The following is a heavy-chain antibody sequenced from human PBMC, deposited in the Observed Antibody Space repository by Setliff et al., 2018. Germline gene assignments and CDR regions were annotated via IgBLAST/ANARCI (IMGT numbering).Heavy chain of an antibody. CDR2: IYNDGDT. D-gene: IGHD2-15*01. Sequence: GGSLRLSRVVSGITVSNNFWSWVRQAPGKGLEWVSVIYNDGDTYHADSVKGRFTMSRDNSKNTLYLQMNSLRPEDTAVYYCARTCSGSGCYAGLESWGQGTPVTVSS. J-gene: IGHJ4*02. CDR1: GITVSNNF. V-gene: IGHV3-66*02. CDR3: ARTCSGSGCYAGLES.